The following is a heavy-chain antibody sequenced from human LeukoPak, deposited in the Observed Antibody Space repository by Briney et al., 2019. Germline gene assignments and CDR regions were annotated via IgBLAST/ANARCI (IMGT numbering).Heavy chain of an antibody. CDR1: GFTFSSYG. CDR2: ISNSGAYI. J-gene: IGHJ3*02. V-gene: IGHV3-21*01. D-gene: IGHD7-27*01. CDR3: ASIWGSPDAFDI. Sequence: PGGSLRLSCAASGFTFSSYGLDWVRQAPGRGLEWVASISNSGAYIRYADSVKGRFTISRDNADKSLHLQMDSLRGYDTAVYYCASIWGSPDAFDIWGQGTMVIVSS.